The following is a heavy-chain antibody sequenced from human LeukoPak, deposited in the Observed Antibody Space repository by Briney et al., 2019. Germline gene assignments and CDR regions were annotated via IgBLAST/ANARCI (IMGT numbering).Heavy chain of an antibody. CDR2: FDPEDGET. J-gene: IGHJ5*02. V-gene: IGHV1-24*01. CDR1: GYTLTELS. Sequence: ASVKVSCKVPGYTLTELSMHWVRQAPGKGLEWMGGFDPEDGETIYAQKFQGRVTITTDESTSTAYMELSSLRSEDTAVYYCARSTPPNYNWFDPWGQGTLVTVSS. CDR3: ARSTPPNYNWFDP. D-gene: IGHD1-1*01.